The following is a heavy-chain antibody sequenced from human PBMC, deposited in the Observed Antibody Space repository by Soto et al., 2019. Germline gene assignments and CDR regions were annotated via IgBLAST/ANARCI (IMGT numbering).Heavy chain of an antibody. CDR1: GFTFSNAW. CDR2: IKSKTDGGTT. CDR3: TTDGYFDWLLFDY. Sequence: GGSLRLSCAASGFTFSNAWMSWVRQAPGKGLEWVGRIKSKTDGGTTDYDAPVKGRFTISRDDSKNTLYLQMNSLKTEDTDVYYCTTDGYFDWLLFDYQGQGTLVTASS. V-gene: IGHV3-15*01. J-gene: IGHJ4*02. D-gene: IGHD3-9*01.